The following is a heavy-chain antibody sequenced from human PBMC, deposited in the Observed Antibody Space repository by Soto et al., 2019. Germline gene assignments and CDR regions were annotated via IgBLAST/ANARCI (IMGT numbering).Heavy chain of an antibody. V-gene: IGHV3-7*01. D-gene: IGHD6-13*01. CDR3: ARGTHSRKERKIYWFDP. CDR2: IKQDGSEK. Sequence: EVQLVESGGGLVQPGGSLRLSCAASGFTFSSYWMSWVRQAPGKGLEWVANIKQDGSEKYYVDSVKGRFTISRDNAKNSLYLQMNSLRAEDTAVYYCARGTHSRKERKIYWFDPWGQGTLVTVSS. J-gene: IGHJ5*02. CDR1: GFTFSSYW.